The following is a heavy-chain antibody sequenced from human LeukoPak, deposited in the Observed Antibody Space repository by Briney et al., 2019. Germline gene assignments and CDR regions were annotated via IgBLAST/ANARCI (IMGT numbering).Heavy chain of an antibody. Sequence: ASVKVSCKTSGYTFTNYDITWVRQAPGQGLEWMGWISVYNGNTNYAQKLQGRVTMTTDTSTSTAYMELRSLRSDGTAVYYCARAAGGAGYGMDVWGQGTTVTASS. CDR1: GYTFTNYD. CDR2: ISVYNGNT. CDR3: ARAAGGAGYGMDV. D-gene: IGHD1-14*01. V-gene: IGHV1-18*01. J-gene: IGHJ6*02.